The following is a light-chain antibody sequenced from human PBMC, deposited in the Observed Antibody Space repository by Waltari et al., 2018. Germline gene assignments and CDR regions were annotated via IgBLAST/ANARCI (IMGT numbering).Light chain of an antibody. V-gene: IGKV3D-20*01. Sequence: EIVLTQSPATLSLSPGERATLSCGASESIASNYFAWYQDRPGLPPSLLIHDTSMRATGIPDRFSGAGSGTDFTLTISRLEPEDFAVYYCQQYGGSPTFGQGTKVEIK. J-gene: IGKJ1*01. CDR2: DTS. CDR3: QQYGGSPT. CDR1: ESIASNY.